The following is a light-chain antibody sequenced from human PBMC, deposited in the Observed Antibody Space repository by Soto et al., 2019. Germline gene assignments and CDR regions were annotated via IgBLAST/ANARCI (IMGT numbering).Light chain of an antibody. CDR1: QTVKTN. CDR3: QQYDNWPPIT. V-gene: IGKV3-15*01. CDR2: GAS. Sequence: EKVMTQSPATLSVSPGERVALSCRADQTVKTNLAWYQQKPGQAPRLLIHGASIRATGIPARFSGSGSGTEFTLTISSLQSEDFAVYYCQQYDNWPPITFGQGTRLEIK. J-gene: IGKJ5*01.